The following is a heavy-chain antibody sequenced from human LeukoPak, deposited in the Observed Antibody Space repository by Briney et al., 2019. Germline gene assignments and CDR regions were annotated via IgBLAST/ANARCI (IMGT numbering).Heavy chain of an antibody. Sequence: SETLSLTCAVSGYSLISDYYWGWIRPSPGKGLAGIGSFYHSGGTHYNPSLQSQVPMSVDTSKNPFSLKLNSVPAADTAVYYCARNSSGHSFEYWGGGCLVRVSS. V-gene: IGHV4-38-2*01. CDR3: ARNSSGHSFEY. D-gene: IGHD6-19*01. CDR1: GYSLISDYY. CDR2: FYHSGGT. J-gene: IGHJ4*02.